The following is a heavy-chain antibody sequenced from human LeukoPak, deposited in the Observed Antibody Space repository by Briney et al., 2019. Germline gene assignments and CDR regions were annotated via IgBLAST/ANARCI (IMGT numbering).Heavy chain of an antibody. V-gene: IGHV1-2*02. J-gene: IGHJ3*02. CDR2: INPNSGGT. D-gene: IGHD3-10*01. CDR3: ARLYGSGSYPRRGAFDI. Sequence: GASVKVSCKASGYTFTGYYMQWVRQAPGQGLEWTEWINPNSGGTNYAQKFQGRVTMTRDTSISTAYMELSRLRSDDTAVYYCARLYGSGSYPRRGAFDIWGQGTMVTVSS. CDR1: GYTFTGYY.